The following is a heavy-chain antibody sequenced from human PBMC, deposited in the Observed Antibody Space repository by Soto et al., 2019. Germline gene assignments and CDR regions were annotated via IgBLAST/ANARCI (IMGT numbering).Heavy chain of an antibody. J-gene: IGHJ4*02. CDR3: AKDILEWLLRQRGDFGY. Sequence: QVQLVESGGGVVQPGRSLRLSCAASGFTFSSYGMHWVRQAPGKGLEWVAVISYDGSNKYYADSVKGRFTISRDNSKNPLYLQMNSLRAEDTAVYYCAKDILEWLLRQRGDFGYWGQGTLVTVSS. CDR1: GFTFSSYG. CDR2: ISYDGSNK. D-gene: IGHD3-3*01. V-gene: IGHV3-30*18.